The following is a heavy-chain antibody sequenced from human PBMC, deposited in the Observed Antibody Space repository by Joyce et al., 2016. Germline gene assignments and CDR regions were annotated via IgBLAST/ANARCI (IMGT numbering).Heavy chain of an antibody. D-gene: IGHD1-1*01. Sequence: EVQLVESGGGLVQPGRSPRLSCTGSGLSFGDYAMRWFRQAPGKGLELVGLLRRTGHGGATEYAASVKGRFINSRDDSKSIAYLQMNSLKIEDSAVYYCGRGPEGTTGVWFDPWGQGTLVTVSS. J-gene: IGHJ5*02. CDR1: GLSFGDYA. CDR3: GRGPEGTTGVWFDP. CDR2: LRRTGHGGAT. V-gene: IGHV3-49*03.